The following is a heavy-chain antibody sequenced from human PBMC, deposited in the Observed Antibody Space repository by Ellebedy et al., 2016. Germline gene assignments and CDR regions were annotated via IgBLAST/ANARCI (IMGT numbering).Heavy chain of an antibody. CDR1: GGSISSYY. CDR3: ARDGTAMAPYYYYGMDV. CDR2: IYSSGST. D-gene: IGHD5-18*01. V-gene: IGHV4-4*07. Sequence: SETLSLTXTVSGGSISSYYWSWIRQPAGKGLEWIGRIYSSGSTNYNPSLKSRVTMSVDTSKNQFSLKLSSVTAADTAVYYCARDGTAMAPYYYYGMDVWGQGTTVTVSS. J-gene: IGHJ6*02.